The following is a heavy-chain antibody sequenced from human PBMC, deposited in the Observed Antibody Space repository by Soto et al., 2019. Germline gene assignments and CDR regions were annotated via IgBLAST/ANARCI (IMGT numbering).Heavy chain of an antibody. CDR3: ARVLGRWLQFLDY. J-gene: IGHJ4*02. V-gene: IGHV3-7*01. Sequence: EVQLVESGGGLVQPGGSLRLSCAASGFTFSSYWMSWVRQAPGKGLEWVANIKQDGSEKYYVDSVKGRFTISRDNAKNSLYLQMNSLRAEDTAVYYCARVLGRWLQFLDYWGQGTLVTVSS. D-gene: IGHD5-12*01. CDR1: GFTFSSYW. CDR2: IKQDGSEK.